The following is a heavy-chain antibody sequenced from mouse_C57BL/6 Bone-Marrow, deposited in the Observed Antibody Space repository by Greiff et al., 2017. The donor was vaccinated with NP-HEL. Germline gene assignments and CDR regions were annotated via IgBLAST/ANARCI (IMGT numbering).Heavy chain of an antibody. CDR3: ARSYSNWPMAY. D-gene: IGHD2-5*01. CDR1: GYTFTSYW. Sequence: QVQLKQPGAELVKPGASVKMSCKASGYTFTSYWITWVKQRPGQGLEWIGDIYPGSGSTHYNEKFKSKATLPVDTSSSTASMQLSSLTSDDSAVYYFARSYSNWPMAYWGQGTLVTVSA. V-gene: IGHV1-55*01. CDR2: IYPGSGST. J-gene: IGHJ3*01.